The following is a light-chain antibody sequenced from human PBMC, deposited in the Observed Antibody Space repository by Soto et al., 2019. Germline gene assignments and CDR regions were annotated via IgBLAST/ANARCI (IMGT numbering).Light chain of an antibody. CDR3: MQVLQSLYS. J-gene: IGKJ2*03. CDR2: LGS. Sequence: EIVMSQSPLSLSVTPGEPASISCRSSQSLLHSNGYSYLDWYLQKPGQSPQLLIYLGSNRASGVHDRFSGSGSGTDFTLRISRVEAEDVGVYYCMQVLQSLYSFGQGTKLEIK. V-gene: IGKV2-28*01. CDR1: QSLLHSNGYSY.